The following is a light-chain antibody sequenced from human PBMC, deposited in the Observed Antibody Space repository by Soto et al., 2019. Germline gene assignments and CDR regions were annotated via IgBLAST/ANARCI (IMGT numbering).Light chain of an antibody. V-gene: IGKV1-39*01. J-gene: IGKJ4*01. Sequence: DIQMTQSPSSLSASVGDRVTITCRASQSISNTLNWYQQKPGKAPRLLIYAASSLQIGVPSRFSGSGSGTDFTLVINSLQPEDFTTYYCQQSYRTPLSFGGGTKVEIK. CDR2: AAS. CDR1: QSISNT. CDR3: QQSYRTPLS.